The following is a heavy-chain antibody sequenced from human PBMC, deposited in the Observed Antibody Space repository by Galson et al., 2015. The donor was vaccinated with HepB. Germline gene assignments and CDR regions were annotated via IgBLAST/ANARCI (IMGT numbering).Heavy chain of an antibody. J-gene: IGHJ4*02. CDR1: GFTFTYYG. CDR2: ASNDGSTT. D-gene: IGHD3-10*01. CDR3: GKIGEHYNDYLDY. Sequence: SLRLSCAASGFTFTYYGMHWVRQAPGKGLEWVAVASNDGSTTYYADSVKGRFTISRDNSMNTVYLQMNSLRIEDTAVYYCGKIGEHYNDYLDYWGQGTLVTVSS. V-gene: IGHV3-30*18.